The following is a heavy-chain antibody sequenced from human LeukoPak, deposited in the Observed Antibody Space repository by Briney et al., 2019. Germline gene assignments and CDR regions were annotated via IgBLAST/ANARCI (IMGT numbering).Heavy chain of an antibody. CDR1: GFTVSSNY. CDR3: AKEGTPQVSTWYDL. V-gene: IGHV3-53*01. CDR2: IYSDGNT. D-gene: IGHD3-10*01. J-gene: IGHJ5*02. Sequence: GGSLSLSCAASGFTVSSNYMSWVRQAPGKGLEWVSLIYSDGNTYYADSVKGRFTISRDNSKNTLYLQMNSLRAGDTAVYYCAKEGTPQVSTWYDLWGQGTQVIVSS.